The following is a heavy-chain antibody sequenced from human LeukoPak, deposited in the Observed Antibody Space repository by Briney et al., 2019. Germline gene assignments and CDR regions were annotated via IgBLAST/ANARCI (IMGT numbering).Heavy chain of an antibody. V-gene: IGHV4-39*01. CDR1: GGSISSSSYY. CDR3: ASRPARYYYVSGYNFDY. D-gene: IGHD3-10*01. J-gene: IGHJ4*02. Sequence: SETLSLTCTVSGGSISSSSYYWGWIRQPPGKGLEWIGSIYYSGSTYYNPSLKSRVTISVDTSKNQFSLKLSSVTAADTAVYYCASRPARYYYVSGYNFDYWGQGTLVTVSS. CDR2: IYYSGST.